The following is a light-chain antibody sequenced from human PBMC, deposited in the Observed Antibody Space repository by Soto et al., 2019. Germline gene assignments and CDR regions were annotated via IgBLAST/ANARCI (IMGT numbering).Light chain of an antibody. V-gene: IGKV3-15*01. CDR2: VAS. J-gene: IGKJ4*01. CDR1: QSVNSN. Sequence: EIVMTQSPATLSVSPGERATLSCRASQSVNSNLAWYQQKPGQTPKLLIYVASTRATGIPARFSGSGSGTEFTLTLSSLQSEDFAIYYCQQYNAWPLTFGGGTKVEFK. CDR3: QQYNAWPLT.